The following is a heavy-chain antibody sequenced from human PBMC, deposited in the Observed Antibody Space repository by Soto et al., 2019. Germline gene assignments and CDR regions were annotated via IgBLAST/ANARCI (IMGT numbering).Heavy chain of an antibody. CDR2: INHSGGT. J-gene: IGHJ6*02. CDR1: GGSFSGYY. CDR3: AILRGGTSYGMDV. Sequence: SSETLSLTCAVYGGSFSGYYWSWIRQPPGKGLERIGEINHSGGTNYNPSLKSRVTISVDTSKNQFSLKLSSVTAADTAVYYCAILRGGTSYGMDVWGQGTTVTV. D-gene: IGHD3-16*01. V-gene: IGHV4-34*01.